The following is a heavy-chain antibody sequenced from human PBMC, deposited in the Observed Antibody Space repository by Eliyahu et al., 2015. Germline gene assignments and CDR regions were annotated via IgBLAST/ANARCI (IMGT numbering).Heavy chain of an antibody. Sequence: QVQLQESGPGLVKPSETLSLTCTXXGXSXXXGSYYXSWIRQPPGKGLEWIGYIYYSGSTNYNPSLKSRVTISVDTSKNQFSLKLSSVTAADTAVYYCARETDYDSTSNFDYWGQGTLVTVSS. CDR1: GXSXXXGSYY. D-gene: IGHD4-17*01. CDR2: IYYSGST. V-gene: IGHV4-61*01. CDR3: ARETDYDSTSNFDY. J-gene: IGHJ4*02.